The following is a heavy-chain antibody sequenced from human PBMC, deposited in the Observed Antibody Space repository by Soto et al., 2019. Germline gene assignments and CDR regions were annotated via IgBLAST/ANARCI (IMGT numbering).Heavy chain of an antibody. J-gene: IGHJ4*02. CDR2: IYYSGST. CDR3: ARVDRELSGDY. CDR1: GGSISSYY. D-gene: IGHD1-26*01. V-gene: IGHV4-59*01. Sequence: SETLSLTCTVSGGSISSYYWSWIRQPPGKGLEWIGYIYYSGSTNYNPSLKSRVTISVDTSKNQFSLKLSSVTAADTAVYYCARVDRELSGDYWGQGTLVTVSS.